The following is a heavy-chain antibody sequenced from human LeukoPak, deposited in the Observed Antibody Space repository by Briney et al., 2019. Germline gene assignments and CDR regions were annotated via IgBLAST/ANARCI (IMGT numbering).Heavy chain of an antibody. J-gene: IGHJ4*02. D-gene: IGHD1-26*01. V-gene: IGHV3-23*01. CDR2: ITSSGDST. Sequence: GGSLRLSCAASGLSFINYAMSWVRQAPGKGLEWLSAITSSGDSTYYADSVKGRFTISRDNSKNTLYMQMNSLRAEDTAVYYCAKSGSYWDYWGQGILVTASS. CDR3: AKSGSYWDY. CDR1: GLSFINYA.